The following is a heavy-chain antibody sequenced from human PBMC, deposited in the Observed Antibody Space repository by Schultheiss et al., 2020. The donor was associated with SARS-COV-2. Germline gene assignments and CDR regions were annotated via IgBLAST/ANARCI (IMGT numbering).Heavy chain of an antibody. D-gene: IGHD3-10*01. V-gene: IGHV3-23*03. CDR2: VYNGGST. J-gene: IGHJ6*02. Sequence: GESLKISCAASGFTFDDYGMSWVRQAPGKGLEWVSVVYNGGSTYYADSVKGRFTISRDNSKNTLYLQMNSLRAEDTAVYYCAKAGGSGTYYYYGMDVWGQGTTVTVSS. CDR1: GFTFDDYG. CDR3: AKAGGSGTYYYYGMDV.